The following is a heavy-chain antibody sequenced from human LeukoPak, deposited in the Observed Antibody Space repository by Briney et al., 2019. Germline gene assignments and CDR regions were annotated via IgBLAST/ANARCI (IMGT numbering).Heavy chain of an antibody. CDR2: INLNTGGT. J-gene: IGHJ2*01. Sequence: ASVKVSCKASGHTFRDYYIHWVRQAPGQGPEWMGWINLNTGGTNYAQKFDGRFSMTRDTSINTAFMELSGLTFDDTAVYYCGSVRGILSYFDLWGRGTLVRVSS. D-gene: IGHD3-16*01. CDR3: GSVRGILSYFDL. CDR1: GHTFRDYY. V-gene: IGHV1-2*02.